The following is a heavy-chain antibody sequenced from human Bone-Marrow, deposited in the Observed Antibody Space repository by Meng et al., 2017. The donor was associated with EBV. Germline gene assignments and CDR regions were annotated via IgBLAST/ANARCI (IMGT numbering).Heavy chain of an antibody. CDR2: LIPMSGAP. D-gene: IGHD3-10*01. CDR1: GGPFSSDA. V-gene: IGHV1-69*01. CDR3: ASESGRGYTPDY. J-gene: IGHJ4*02. Sequence: QVRWVRLGAEVKRPGSSVKVSCNTSGGPFSSDAISWVLQAPGQGLEWIGGLIPMSGAPNYAQTFQGRVTITADASTSTHYMDLRNLRSEDTAMYYCASESGRGYTPDYWGQGTLVTVSS.